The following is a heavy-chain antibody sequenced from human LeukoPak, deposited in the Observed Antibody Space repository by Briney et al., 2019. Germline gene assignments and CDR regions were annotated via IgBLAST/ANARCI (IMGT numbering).Heavy chain of an antibody. J-gene: IGHJ4*02. Sequence: GGSLRLSCAASGFTFSFYEMNWVRQAPGKGLEWVSYISSSRSTIYYADSVKGRFTISRDNAKNSLYLQMNSLRDEDTALYYCARGKDYGDYSFDYWGQGPLVTVAS. V-gene: IGHV3-48*03. CDR3: ARGKDYGDYSFDY. CDR2: ISSSRSTI. CDR1: GFTFSFYE. D-gene: IGHD4-17*01.